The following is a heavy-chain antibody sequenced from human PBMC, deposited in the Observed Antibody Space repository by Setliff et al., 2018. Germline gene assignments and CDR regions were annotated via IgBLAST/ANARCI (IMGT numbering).Heavy chain of an antibody. CDR2: IYWNDEK. CDR3: AHIAGGGNTPRHDY. Sequence: SGPTLVNPTQTLTLTCTFSSTSLVGVGWIRQPPGKALEWLALIYWNDEKRYSPSLKSRLTITKGTSKNQVVLTMTNMDPVDTATYYCAHIAGGGNTPRHDYWGQGTLVTVSS. CDR1: STSLVG. D-gene: IGHD2-15*01. V-gene: IGHV2-5*01. J-gene: IGHJ4*02.